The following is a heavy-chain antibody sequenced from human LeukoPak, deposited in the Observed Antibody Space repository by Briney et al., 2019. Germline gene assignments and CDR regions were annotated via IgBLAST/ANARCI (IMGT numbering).Heavy chain of an antibody. D-gene: IGHD3-3*01. CDR2: IRYDGSNK. J-gene: IGHJ4*02. Sequence: PGGSLRLSCAASGFTFSSYSMNWVRQAPGKGLEWVAFIRYDGSNKYYADSVKGRFTISRDNSKNTLYPQMNSLRAEDTAVYYCAKDPPTSGYLGSVLRDYWGQGTLVTVSS. V-gene: IGHV3-30*02. CDR1: GFTFSSYS. CDR3: AKDPPTSGYLGSVLRDY.